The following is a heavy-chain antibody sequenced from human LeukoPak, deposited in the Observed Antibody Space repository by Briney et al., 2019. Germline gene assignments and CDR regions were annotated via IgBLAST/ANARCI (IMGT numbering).Heavy chain of an antibody. Sequence: GGSLRLSCAASGFTFSSYAMHWVRQAPGKGLEWVAVISYDGSNKYYADSVKGRFTISRDNSKNTLYLQMNSLRAEDTAVYYCARRGGGIAARPIDYWGQGTLVTVSS. CDR2: ISYDGSNK. J-gene: IGHJ4*02. CDR1: GFTFSSYA. V-gene: IGHV3-30-3*01. D-gene: IGHD6-6*01. CDR3: ARRGGGIAARPIDY.